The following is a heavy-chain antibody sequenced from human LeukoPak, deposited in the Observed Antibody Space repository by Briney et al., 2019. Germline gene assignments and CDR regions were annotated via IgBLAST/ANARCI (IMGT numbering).Heavy chain of an antibody. CDR3: ARGYDSSGYYYV. D-gene: IGHD3-22*01. J-gene: IGHJ4*02. CDR1: GGTFSSYA. Sequence: SVKVSCKASGGTFSSYAISWVRQAPGQGLERMGRIIPILGIANYAQKFQGRVTITADKSTSTAYMELSSLRSEDTAVYYCARGYDSSGYYYVWGQGTLVTVSS. CDR2: IIPILGIA. V-gene: IGHV1-69*04.